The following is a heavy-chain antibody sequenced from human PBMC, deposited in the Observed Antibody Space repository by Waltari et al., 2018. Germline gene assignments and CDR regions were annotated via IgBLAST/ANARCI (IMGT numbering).Heavy chain of an antibody. J-gene: IGHJ4*02. D-gene: IGHD2-2*01. CDR3: ARGVVVVPAAMDY. CDR2: IYHRGST. V-gene: IGHV4-38-2*02. Sequence: QVQLQESCPGLVKPSETLSPPCTVSGYSISSVYYWGWIRQPPGKGLEWIGSIYHRGSTYYNPSLKSRVTISVDTSKNQFSLKLSSVTAADTAVYYCARGVVVVPAAMDYWGQGTLVTVSS. CDR1: GYSISSVYY.